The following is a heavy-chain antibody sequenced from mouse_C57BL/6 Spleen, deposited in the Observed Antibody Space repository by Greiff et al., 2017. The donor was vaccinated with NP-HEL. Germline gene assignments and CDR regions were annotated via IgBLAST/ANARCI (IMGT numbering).Heavy chain of an antibody. J-gene: IGHJ2*01. V-gene: IGHV1-50*01. CDR1: GYTFTSYW. Sequence: VQLQQPGAELVKPGASVKLSCKASGYTFTSYWMQWVKQRPGQGLAWIGEIDPSDSYTNYNQKFKGKATLTVDTSSSTAYMQLSSLTSEDSAVYYCARSEKYGNSYFDYWGQGTTLTVSS. CDR3: ARSEKYGNSYFDY. CDR2: IDPSDSYT. D-gene: IGHD2-1*01.